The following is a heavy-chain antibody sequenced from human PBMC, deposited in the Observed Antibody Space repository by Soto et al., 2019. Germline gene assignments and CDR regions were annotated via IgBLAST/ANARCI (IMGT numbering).Heavy chain of an antibody. V-gene: IGHV4-30-2*01. J-gene: IGHJ4*02. CDR2: IYHSGST. CDR1: GGSISSDGYS. Sequence: QLQLQESGSGLVKPSQTLSLTCAVSGGSISSDGYSWSWIRQPPGKGLEWIGYIYHSGSTYYNPSLKSRVTISVDRSKNQFSLKLSSVTAADTAVYYCARGTRSGYGPASMYYFDYWGQGTLVTVSS. D-gene: IGHD3-22*01. CDR3: ARGTRSGYGPASMYYFDY.